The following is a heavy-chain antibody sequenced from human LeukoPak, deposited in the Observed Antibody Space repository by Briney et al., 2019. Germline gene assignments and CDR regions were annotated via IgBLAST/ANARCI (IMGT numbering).Heavy chain of an antibody. CDR1: GFTFSSYA. D-gene: IGHD3-22*01. CDR3: ARGGSGYLVDY. J-gene: IGHJ4*02. CDR2: ISGSGGST. Sequence: GGSLRLSCAASGFTFSSYAMSWVRQAPGKGLEWVSAISGSGGSTYYADSVKGRFTISRDNAKNSLYLQMNSLRAEDTAVYYCARGGSGYLVDYWGQGTLVTVSS. V-gene: IGHV3-23*01.